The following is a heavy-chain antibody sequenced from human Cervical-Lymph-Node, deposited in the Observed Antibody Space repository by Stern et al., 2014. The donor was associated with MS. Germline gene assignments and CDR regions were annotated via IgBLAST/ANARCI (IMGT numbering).Heavy chain of an antibody. V-gene: IGHV3-30*18. D-gene: IGHD3-22*01. CDR2: ISYDGDNK. CDR3: AKDPRIYDSSGYLDA. J-gene: IGHJ5*02. CDR1: GFTFSLYD. Sequence: VQLLESGGGVVQPGRSLRLSCAASGFTFSLYDMHWVRQAPGKGLERVAVISYDGDNKFYTDSVKGRFTISRDSSKSTLYLQLNSLRPEDTAIYYCAKDPRIYDSSGYLDAWGQGTLVTVSS.